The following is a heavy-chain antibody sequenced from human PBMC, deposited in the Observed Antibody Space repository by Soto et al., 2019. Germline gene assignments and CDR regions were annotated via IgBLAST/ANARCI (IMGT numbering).Heavy chain of an antibody. CDR1: GGSISSCY. CDR3: ASRAYYYDSSVYGTFDY. J-gene: IGHJ4*02. V-gene: IGHV4-34*01. Sequence: PSETLCLTCTVSGGSISSCYWSWIRQPPGKGLEWIGEIDHSGSTNYNSSLKSRVTISVDTSKNQFSLKLSSVTAADTAVYYCASRAYYYDSSVYGTFDYWGQGTLVTVSS. D-gene: IGHD3-22*01. CDR2: IDHSGST.